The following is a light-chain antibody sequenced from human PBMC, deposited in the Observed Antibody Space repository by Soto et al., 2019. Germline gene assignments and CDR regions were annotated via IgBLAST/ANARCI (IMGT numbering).Light chain of an antibody. V-gene: IGLV3-21*02. CDR1: NIGSKS. CDR3: QSYDNDLSVV. CDR2: DDS. J-gene: IGLJ2*01. Sequence: SYELTQPPSVSVAPGQTARITCGGNNIGSKSVHWYQQKPGQAPVLVVYDDSDRPSGIPVRFSGSRSGTSASLAITGLQAEDEADYYCQSYDNDLSVVFGGGTKLTVL.